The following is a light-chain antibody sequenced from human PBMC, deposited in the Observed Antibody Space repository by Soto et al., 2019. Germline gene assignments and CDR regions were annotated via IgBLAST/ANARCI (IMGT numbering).Light chain of an antibody. CDR2: DVS. V-gene: IGLV2-23*02. CDR3: SSYGGGATFDV. CDR1: SNDIGKYNH. J-gene: IGLJ1*01. Sequence: QSALPQPASVSGSPGQSLTISCTGTSNDIGKYNHVSWYQHHAGKAPKLIFYDVSQWPSGASRRFSGSKSGNTASLTIYRLQPEDEADYYCSSYGGGATFDVFGTGTKVTVL.